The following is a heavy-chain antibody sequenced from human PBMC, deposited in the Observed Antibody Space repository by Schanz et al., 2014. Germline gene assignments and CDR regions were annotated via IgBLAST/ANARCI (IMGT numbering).Heavy chain of an antibody. CDR2: ISSDGFNK. D-gene: IGHD3-10*01. CDR1: GFTFDDYG. J-gene: IGHJ4*02. Sequence: VQLAESGGGLVQPGRSLRLSCAASGFTFDDYGMHWVRQAPGKGLGWLAVISSDGFNKFYADSVKGRFTISRDNSKNTLYLQMNSLRTEDTAVYYCARGDMVRGVFDYWGQGTLVTVSS. CDR3: ARGDMVRGVFDY. V-gene: IGHV3-30*03.